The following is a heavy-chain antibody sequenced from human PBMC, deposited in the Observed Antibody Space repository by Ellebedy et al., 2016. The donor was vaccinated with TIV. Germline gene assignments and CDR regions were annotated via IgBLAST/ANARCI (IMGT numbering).Heavy chain of an antibody. Sequence: GESLKISCQGSAYSFINYWIVWVRQMPGRGLEWMGIIYLSDSDTRYSPSFPGQVTISADRSVTTAYLHFNSLKPSDTAVYYCAKLGHRATPDDSWGQGTLVTVSS. V-gene: IGHV5-51*01. CDR3: AKLGHRATPDDS. CDR1: AYSFINYW. D-gene: IGHD1-14*01. J-gene: IGHJ4*02. CDR2: IYLSDSDT.